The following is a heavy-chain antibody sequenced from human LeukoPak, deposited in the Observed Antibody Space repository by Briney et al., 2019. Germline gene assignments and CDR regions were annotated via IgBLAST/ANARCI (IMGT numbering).Heavy chain of an antibody. CDR3: ARVTGYVIEDYFDY. Sequence: SETLSLTCTVSGGSITSSSYYWGWIRQPPGKGLEWIGSIYYSGSPYYNPSLKSRVTISLDTSKKQFSLKLRSVTAADTAVYYCARVTGYVIEDYFDYWGQGTLVTVSS. V-gene: IGHV4-39*07. D-gene: IGHD3-22*01. CDR2: IYYSGSP. CDR1: GGSITSSSYY. J-gene: IGHJ4*02.